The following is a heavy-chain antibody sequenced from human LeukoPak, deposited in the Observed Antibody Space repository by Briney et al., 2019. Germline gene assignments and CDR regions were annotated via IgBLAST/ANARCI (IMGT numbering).Heavy chain of an antibody. CDR3: ARWYYYDSSGYWYYFDY. D-gene: IGHD3-22*01. Sequence: SGTLSLTCAVSGGSLSSSNWWSWVRQPPGKGLEWIGEIYHSGSTNYNPSLKSRVTISVDKSKNQFSLKLSSVTAADTAVYYCARWYYYDSSGYWYYFDYWGQGTLVTVSS. CDR1: GGSLSSSNW. CDR2: IYHSGST. J-gene: IGHJ4*02. V-gene: IGHV4-4*02.